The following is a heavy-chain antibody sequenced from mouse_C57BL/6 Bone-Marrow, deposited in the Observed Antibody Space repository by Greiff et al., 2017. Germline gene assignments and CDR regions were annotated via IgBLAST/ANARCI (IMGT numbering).Heavy chain of an antibody. Sequence: EVMLVESGGGLVQPGGSLSLSCAASGFTFTDYYMSWVRHPPGKALEWLGFIRNKANGYTTEYSASVKGRFNISRDNSQSILYLQMNALRAEDSATYYCARYKGFYAMDYWGQGTSVTVSS. CDR1: GFTFTDYY. CDR2: IRNKANGYTT. CDR3: ARYKGFYAMDY. V-gene: IGHV7-3*01. J-gene: IGHJ4*01. D-gene: IGHD3-3*01.